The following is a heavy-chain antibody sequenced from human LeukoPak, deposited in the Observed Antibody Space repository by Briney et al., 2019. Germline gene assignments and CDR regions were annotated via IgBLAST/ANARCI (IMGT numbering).Heavy chain of an antibody. V-gene: IGHV1-69*05. D-gene: IGHD2-2*02. CDR2: IIPIFGTA. J-gene: IGHJ6*03. CDR3: ARNGPPCSSTSCYTMSYYYYYMDV. CDR1: GGTFSSYA. Sequence: ASVKVSCKASGGTFSSYAISWVRQAPGQGLESMGGIIPIFGTANDAQKFQGRVTITTDESTSTAYMELSSLRSEDTAVYYCARNGPPCSSTSCYTMSYYYYYMDVWGKGTTVTVSS.